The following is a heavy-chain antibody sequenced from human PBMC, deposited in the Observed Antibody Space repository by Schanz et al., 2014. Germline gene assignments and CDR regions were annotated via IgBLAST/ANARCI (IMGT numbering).Heavy chain of an antibody. CDR3: ARDRRFFDRDDLYYVGS. J-gene: IGHJ4*02. Sequence: QIQLVQSGPEVKKPGATVKVSCKASGYIFINSGISWVRQAPGQGLEWMGWISVYNHNKEYDQKFQGRVTMTTDTSTSTAYMTLTDLKSDDTAVCECARDRRFFDRDDLYYVGSWGQGTLVTVSS. D-gene: IGHD1-1*01. CDR2: ISVYNHNK. CDR1: GYIFINSG. V-gene: IGHV1-18*01.